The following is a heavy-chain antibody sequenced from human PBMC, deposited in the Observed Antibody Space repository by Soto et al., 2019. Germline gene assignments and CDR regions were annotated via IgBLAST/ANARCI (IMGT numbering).Heavy chain of an antibody. J-gene: IGHJ6*02. Sequence: GGSLRLSCAASGFTFSSYGMHWVRQAPGKGLEWVAIISYDGKTKYYGDSVKGRFIISRDNSKNTLYVQMNSLRAEDTAVYYCAKGEYSKSSFSYYYGMDVWGQGTTVTVSS. V-gene: IGHV3-30*18. CDR3: AKGEYSKSSFSYYYGMDV. D-gene: IGHD6-6*01. CDR1: GFTFSSYG. CDR2: ISYDGKTK.